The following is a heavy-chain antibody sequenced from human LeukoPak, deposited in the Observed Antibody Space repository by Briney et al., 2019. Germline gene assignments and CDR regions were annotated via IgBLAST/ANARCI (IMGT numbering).Heavy chain of an antibody. Sequence: GGSLRLSCAASGFTFDDYAMHWVRQAPGKGLEWVSLISGDGGSTYYADSVKGRFTISRDNSKNSLYLQMKSLRPEDTALYYCAKEPRVSGDYWGQGTLVTVSS. CDR2: ISGDGGST. J-gene: IGHJ4*02. CDR3: AKEPRVSGDY. CDR1: GFTFDDYA. V-gene: IGHV3-43*02.